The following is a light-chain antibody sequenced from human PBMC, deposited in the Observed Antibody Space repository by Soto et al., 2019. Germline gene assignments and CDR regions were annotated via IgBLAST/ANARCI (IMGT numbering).Light chain of an antibody. Sequence: QSVLTQPASVSGSPGQSVTISCTGTSSDFGSYKFVSWYQHHPGKVPKVIIYETSKRPSGVSDRFSGSKSGNTASLTISGLQAEDEADYYCSSFTSTNTHVFGSGTKVTVL. CDR1: SSDFGSYKF. J-gene: IGLJ1*01. CDR2: ETS. V-gene: IGLV2-23*01. CDR3: SSFTSTNTHV.